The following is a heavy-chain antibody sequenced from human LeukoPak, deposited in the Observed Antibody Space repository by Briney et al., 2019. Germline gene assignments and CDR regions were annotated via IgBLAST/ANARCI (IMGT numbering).Heavy chain of an antibody. CDR3: ARDPGSTPLYYYYRYMDV. V-gene: IGHV3-66*01. D-gene: IGHD3-10*01. CDR2: IYSAGTT. CDR1: GFTVSSNY. J-gene: IGHJ6*03. Sequence: QPGGSLRLSCAASGFTVSSNYMSWVRQAPGKGLEWVSIIYSAGTTYYADSVRVRFTISRDNSKSTLFLQMNSLRAEDTAVYYCARDPGSTPLYYYYRYMDVWGKGTTVTVSS.